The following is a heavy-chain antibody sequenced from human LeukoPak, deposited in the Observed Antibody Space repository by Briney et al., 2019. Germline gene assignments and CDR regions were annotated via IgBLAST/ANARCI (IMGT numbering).Heavy chain of an antibody. CDR1: GYSISRGYY. V-gene: IGHV4-38-2*01. D-gene: IGHD2-2*01. Sequence: SETLSLTCAVSGYSISRGYYWGWIRQPPGKGLEWIVGIYHTGSIYYNPSLKSRVTISVDTSKNQFSLRLSSVTAADTAVYYCAGSTSRETFDYWGQGTLVTVSS. CDR3: AGSTSRETFDY. J-gene: IGHJ4*02. CDR2: IYHTGSI.